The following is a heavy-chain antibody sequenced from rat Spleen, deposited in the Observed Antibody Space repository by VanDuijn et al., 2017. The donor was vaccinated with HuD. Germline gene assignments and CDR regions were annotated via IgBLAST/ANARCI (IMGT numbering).Heavy chain of an antibody. CDR2: IINTGGST. V-gene: IGHV5-31*01. CDR3: GKDMNYYSTYPFYVMGA. J-gene: IGHJ4*01. D-gene: IGHD1-2*01. CDR1: GFTFKNYW. Sequence: EVQLVESGGGLVQPGRSLKLSCVASGFTFKNYWMTWIRQAPGKGLEWVASIINTGGSTYYPDSVKGRFTISRDNAENTVYLQMNSLRSEDTATYYCGKDMNYYSTYPFYVMGAWGQGASVTVSS.